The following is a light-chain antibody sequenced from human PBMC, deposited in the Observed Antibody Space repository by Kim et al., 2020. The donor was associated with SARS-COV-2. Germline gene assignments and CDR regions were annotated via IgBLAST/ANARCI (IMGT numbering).Light chain of an antibody. CDR1: QSGTSSY. CDR2: GAS. Sequence: TGERANRSSRDGQSGTSSYLAWEQQKHGQDTRVLSDGASSRATGIPDRFSGSGSGTDFTITISRLEHEDFAVYYCQQYDTSPINFGQGTRLEIK. J-gene: IGKJ5*01. CDR3: QQYDTSPIN. V-gene: IGKV3-20*01.